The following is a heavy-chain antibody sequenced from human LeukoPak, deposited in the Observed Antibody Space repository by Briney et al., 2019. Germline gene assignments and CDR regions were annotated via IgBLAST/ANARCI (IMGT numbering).Heavy chain of an antibody. Sequence: KPSETLSLTCTVSGGSISNYWWSWIRHPPGKGLEWIGYVFDSGGTNYNPSLKSRVTISVDTSKKQFSLKLSSVTAADTAVYYCARGYSSSWNYFDYWGQGTLVTVSS. CDR3: ARGYSSSWNYFDY. V-gene: IGHV4-59*01. D-gene: IGHD6-13*01. CDR2: VFDSGGT. J-gene: IGHJ4*02. CDR1: GGSISNYW.